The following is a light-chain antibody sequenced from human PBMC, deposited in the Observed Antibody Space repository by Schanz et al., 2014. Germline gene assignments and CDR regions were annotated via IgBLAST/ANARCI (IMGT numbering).Light chain of an antibody. V-gene: IGKV1-5*03. J-gene: IGKJ1*01. CDR2: KAS. CDR3: QQYYNYPRT. CDR1: QSISTL. Sequence: DIQMTQSPSTLSASVGDRVTITCRASQSISTLLAWYQQKPGKAPKLLIYKASSLESGVPPRFSGSESGTEFTLTISSLQPDDFATYFCQQYYNYPRTFGQGTKVEIK.